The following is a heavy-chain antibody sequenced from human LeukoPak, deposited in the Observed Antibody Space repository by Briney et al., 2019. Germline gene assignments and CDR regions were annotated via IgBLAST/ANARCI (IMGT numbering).Heavy chain of an antibody. Sequence: SETLSLACTVSGGSISSYYWSWIRQPPGKGLEWIGYIYYSGSTNYNPSLKSRVTISVDTSKNPFSLKLSSVTAADTAVYYCARQAYCGGDCYSLDVWGQGTTVTVSS. CDR1: GGSISSYY. V-gene: IGHV4-59*08. CDR3: ARQAYCGGDCYSLDV. D-gene: IGHD2-21*02. CDR2: IYYSGST. J-gene: IGHJ6*02.